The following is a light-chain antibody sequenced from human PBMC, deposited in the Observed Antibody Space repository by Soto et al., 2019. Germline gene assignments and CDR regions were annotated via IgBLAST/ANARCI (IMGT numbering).Light chain of an antibody. V-gene: IGKV1-33*01. CDR2: DAS. CDR1: QDISNY. J-gene: IGKJ2*01. CDR3: QQYDNLPRYT. Sequence: DIQMTQSPSSLSASVGDRVTITCQASQDISNYLNWYQQKPGKAPKLLIYDASNLETGVPSRFSGSGSGTDFTFTISSLQPADIATYYCQQYDNLPRYTFGQGTKLEIK.